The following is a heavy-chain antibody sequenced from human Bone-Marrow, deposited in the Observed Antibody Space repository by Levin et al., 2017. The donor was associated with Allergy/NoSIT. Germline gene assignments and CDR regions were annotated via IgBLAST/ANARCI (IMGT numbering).Heavy chain of an antibody. CDR2: INPNNSNT. CDR1: GYTFTSYG. D-gene: IGHD3-10*01. CDR3: ARGGNMVRGVMLDY. J-gene: IGHJ4*02. V-gene: IGHV1-8*01. Sequence: GESLKISCKVSGYTFTSYGIDWVRQASGQGLEWMVWINPNNSNTGFAQKFQGRLTMTRNTSMNTAYMELSSLRSEDTAVYYCARGGNMVRGVMLDYWGQGTLVTVSS.